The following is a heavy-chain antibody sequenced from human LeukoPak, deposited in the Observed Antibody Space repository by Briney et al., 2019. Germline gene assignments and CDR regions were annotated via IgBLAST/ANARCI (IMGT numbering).Heavy chain of an antibody. V-gene: IGHV2-70*11. CDR1: GFSLSTSGMC. Sequence: SGPALVKPTQTLTLTCTFSGFSLSTSGMCVSWIRQPPGKALEWLARIDWDDDKYYSTSLKTRLTISKDTSKNQVVLTMTNMDPVDTATYYCARTGYYYDSSGYAQIYDYWGQGTLVTVSS. CDR2: IDWDDDK. D-gene: IGHD3-22*01. J-gene: IGHJ4*02. CDR3: ARTGYYYDSSGYAQIYDY.